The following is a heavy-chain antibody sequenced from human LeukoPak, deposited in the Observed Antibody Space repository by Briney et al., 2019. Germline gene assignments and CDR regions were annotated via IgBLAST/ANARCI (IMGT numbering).Heavy chain of an antibody. CDR1: GFTFSDYY. D-gene: IGHD3-22*01. J-gene: IGHJ4*02. CDR3: ARDHLPYYYDSSGSPYY. V-gene: IGHV3-11*01. CDR2: ISSSGSTI. Sequence: GGSLRLSCAASGFTFSDYYMSWIRQAPGKGLEWVSYISSSGSTIYYADSVKGRFTISRDNAKNSLYLQMNSLRAEDTAVYYCARDHLPYYYDSSGSPYYWGQGTLVTVSS.